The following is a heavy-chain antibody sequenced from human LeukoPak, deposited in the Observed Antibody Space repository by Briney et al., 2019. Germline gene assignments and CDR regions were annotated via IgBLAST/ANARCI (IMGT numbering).Heavy chain of an antibody. Sequence: GGSLRLSCAASGFTFGSYSMNWVRQAPGKGLEWVSSISSSSYIYYADSVKGRFTISRDNAKNSLYLQMNSLRAEDTAVYYCARELGHSGYGPSPPGSDYWGQGTLVTVSS. CDR1: GFTFGSYS. D-gene: IGHD5-12*01. J-gene: IGHJ4*02. CDR2: ISSSSYI. V-gene: IGHV3-21*01. CDR3: ARELGHSGYGPSPPGSDY.